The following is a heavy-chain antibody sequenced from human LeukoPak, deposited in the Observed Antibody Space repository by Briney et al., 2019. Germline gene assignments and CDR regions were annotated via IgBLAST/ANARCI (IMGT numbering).Heavy chain of an antibody. CDR1: GFTFSSYE. D-gene: IGHD2-8*02. V-gene: IGHV3-48*03. CDR2: ISNSGSTI. J-gene: IGHJ4*02. CDR3: ASATMVVFSPSDY. Sequence: GGSLRLSCATSGFTFSSYEMNWVRQAPEKGLEWVSYISNSGSTIYYADSVKGRFTISRDNAKNSLFLQMNSLRAEDTAVYYCASATMVVFSPSDYWGQGTLVTVSS.